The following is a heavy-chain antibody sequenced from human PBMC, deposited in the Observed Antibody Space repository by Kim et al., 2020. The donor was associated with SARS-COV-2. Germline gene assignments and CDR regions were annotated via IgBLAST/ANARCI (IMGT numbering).Heavy chain of an antibody. V-gene: IGHV3-30*04. CDR2: ISYDGSNK. CDR3: ARAAGSSGWYGTFDY. Sequence: GGSLRLSCAASGFTFSSYAMHWVRQAPGKGLEWVAVISYDGSNKYYADSVKGRFTISRDNSKNTLYLQMNSLRAEDTAVYYCARAAGSSGWYGTFDYWG. D-gene: IGHD6-19*01. CDR1: GFTFSSYA. J-gene: IGHJ4*01.